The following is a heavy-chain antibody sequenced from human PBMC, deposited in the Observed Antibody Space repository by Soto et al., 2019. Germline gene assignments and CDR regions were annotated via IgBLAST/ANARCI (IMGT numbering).Heavy chain of an antibody. D-gene: IGHD2-15*01. CDR1: GYSFTSYY. CDR2: INPRDGST. Sequence: QVQLVQSGAEVKKPGASVKVSCKASGYSFTSYYLHWMRQAPGQGPEWMGMINPRDGSTNYAQKFQGSVTMTRDTSTSTVYMELSSLRSEDTAVYYCARDIVVVVAATVYYYYGMDVWGQGTTVTVSS. V-gene: IGHV1-46*01. CDR3: ARDIVVVVAATVYYYYGMDV. J-gene: IGHJ6*02.